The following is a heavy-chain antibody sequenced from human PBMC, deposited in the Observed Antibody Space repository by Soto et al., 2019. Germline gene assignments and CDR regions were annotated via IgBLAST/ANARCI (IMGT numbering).Heavy chain of an antibody. D-gene: IGHD6-19*01. V-gene: IGHV4-39*01. CDR3: ASSGYSSGWYFDY. CDR2: IYYSGST. CDR1: GVSISSSSYY. Sequence: PSETLSLTCTVSGVSISSSSYYWGWIRQPPGKGLEWIGGIYYSGSTYYNPSLKSRVTISVDTSKNQFSLKLSSVTAADTAVYYCASSGYSSGWYFDYWGQGTLVTVSS. J-gene: IGHJ4*02.